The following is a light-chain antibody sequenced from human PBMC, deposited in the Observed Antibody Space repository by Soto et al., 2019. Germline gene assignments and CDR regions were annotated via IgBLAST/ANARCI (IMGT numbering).Light chain of an antibody. CDR3: QQFNNWPHT. J-gene: IGKJ2*01. Sequence: EIVLTQSPATLSVSPGERATLSCRASQSVNQKLGWYQQKPGQAPRLLIYVASYRATGIPARFSGSGSGTEYTLTISNLQAEDFAVDYCQQFNNWPHTFGQGTRLEIK. CDR1: QSVNQK. CDR2: VAS. V-gene: IGKV3-15*01.